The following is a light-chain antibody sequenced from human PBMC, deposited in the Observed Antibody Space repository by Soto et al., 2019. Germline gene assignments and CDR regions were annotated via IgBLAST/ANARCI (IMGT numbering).Light chain of an antibody. CDR1: QGIRND. CDR2: GAS. V-gene: IGKV3D-11*03. CDR3: QQRNVWPPIT. J-gene: IGKJ5*01. Sequence: TQSPSSLSASVGDRVTITCRASQGIRNDLGWYQQKPGQAPRLLIYGASSRATGIPDRFSGSGSGTDFTLTINSLEPEDFAVYYCQQRNVWPPITFGQGTRLEIK.